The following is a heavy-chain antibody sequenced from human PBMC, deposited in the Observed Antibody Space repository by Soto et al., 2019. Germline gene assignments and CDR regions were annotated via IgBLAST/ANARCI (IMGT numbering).Heavy chain of an antibody. V-gene: IGHV3-33*01. CDR3: ARDLGGGIADSSGYMSPSWDGMDV. J-gene: IGHJ6*02. D-gene: IGHD3-22*01. Sequence: GALRLSCAASGVTFSSYGMHWVRQAPGKGLEWVAVIWYDGSNKYYADSVKGRFTISRDNSKNTLYLQMNSLRAEDTAVYYCARDLGGGIADSSGYMSPSWDGMDVWGQGTTVTVSS. CDR1: GVTFSSYG. CDR2: IWYDGSNK.